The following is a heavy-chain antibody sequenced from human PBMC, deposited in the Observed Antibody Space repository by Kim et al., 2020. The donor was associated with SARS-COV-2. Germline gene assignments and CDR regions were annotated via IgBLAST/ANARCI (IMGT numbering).Heavy chain of an antibody. D-gene: IGHD2-15*01. J-gene: IGHJ4*02. Sequence: SETLSLTCTVSGGSISSYYWSWIRQPPGKGLEWIGYIYNSGSTNYNPSLKSRVTISVDTSKNQFSLKLSPVTAADTAVYYCARRYCSGGSCYGPSNFDYWGQGSLVPVSS. V-gene: IGHV4-59*08. CDR2: IYNSGST. CDR1: GGSISSYY. CDR3: ARRYCSGGSCYGPSNFDY.